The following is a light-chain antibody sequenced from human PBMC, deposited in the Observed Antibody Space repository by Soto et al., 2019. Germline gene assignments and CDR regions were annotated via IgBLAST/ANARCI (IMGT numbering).Light chain of an antibody. Sequence: QSALTQPASVSGSPGQSITISFTGTSSDVGSYNLVSWYQQHPGKAPKLMIYEGSKRTSGVSNRFSGSKSGNTASLTISGLHAEDEADYYCCSYAGSSFVVFGGGTKLTVL. CDR3: CSYAGSSFVV. CDR1: SSDVGSYNL. J-gene: IGLJ2*01. V-gene: IGLV2-23*01. CDR2: EGS.